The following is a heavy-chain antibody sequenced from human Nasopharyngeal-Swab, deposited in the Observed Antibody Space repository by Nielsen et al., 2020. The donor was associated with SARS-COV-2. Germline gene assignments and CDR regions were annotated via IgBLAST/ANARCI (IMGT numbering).Heavy chain of an antibody. J-gene: IGHJ4*02. Sequence: RQAPGKGLEWIGEINHSGSTNYNPSLKSRVTISVDTSKNQFSLKLSSVTAADTVVYYCARYSRSSWSSRRDYWGQGTLVTVSS. D-gene: IGHD6-13*01. V-gene: IGHV4-34*01. CDR2: INHSGST. CDR3: ARYSRSSWSSRRDY.